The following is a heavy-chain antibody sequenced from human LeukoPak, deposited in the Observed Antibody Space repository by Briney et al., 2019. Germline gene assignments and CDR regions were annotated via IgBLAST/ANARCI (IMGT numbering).Heavy chain of an antibody. CDR1: EFSVSSNY. CDR3: AGESGLRNGVDV. J-gene: IGHJ6*02. Sequence: EPGGSLRLSCAASEFSVSSNYMNWVRQAPGKGLEWVSVIYSDGATFYADSVKGRFTISRDSSSNTLFAQVNSLKPGDTGVYYCAGESGLRNGVDVWGLGTTVTVSS. D-gene: IGHD2-8*01. CDR2: IYSDGAT. V-gene: IGHV3-66*02.